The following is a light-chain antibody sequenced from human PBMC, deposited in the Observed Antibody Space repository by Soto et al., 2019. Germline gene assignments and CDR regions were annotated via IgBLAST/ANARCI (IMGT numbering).Light chain of an antibody. CDR1: QNIASY. Sequence: DIQMTQSPSSLSASVGDRVTITCRASQNIASYLNWYQQRPGKAPELLIYAASSLQCGVPLRFSGSGSGTEFTLTIDSLQPEDFASYYCQQNFNVPRTFGQGTKVEI. CDR2: AAS. V-gene: IGKV1-39*01. CDR3: QQNFNVPRT. J-gene: IGKJ1*01.